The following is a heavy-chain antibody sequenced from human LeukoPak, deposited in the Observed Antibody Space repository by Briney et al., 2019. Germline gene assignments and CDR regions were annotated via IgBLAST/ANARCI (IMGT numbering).Heavy chain of an antibody. Sequence: SGTLSLTCTVSGGSISSGGYYWSWIRQHPGKGLEWIGYIYYSGSTYYNPSLKSRVTISVDTSKNQFSLKLSSVTAADTAVYYCARGSYDILTGYYSSPFDYWGQGTLVTVSS. CDR3: ARGSYDILTGYYSSPFDY. CDR2: IYYSGST. CDR1: GGSISSGGYY. J-gene: IGHJ4*02. D-gene: IGHD3-9*01. V-gene: IGHV4-31*03.